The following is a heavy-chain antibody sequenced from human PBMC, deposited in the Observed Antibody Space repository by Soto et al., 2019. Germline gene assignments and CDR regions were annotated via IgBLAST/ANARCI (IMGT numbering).Heavy chain of an antibody. D-gene: IGHD1-1*01. CDR3: ARGRYGDY. J-gene: IGHJ4*02. CDR1: GYTFTSYG. Sequence: QVHLVQSGAEVKKPGASVKVSCKCSGYTFTSYGITWVRQAPGQGLEWMGWISAHNGNTDYAQKLQGRVNVTRDTSTRTAYMELRRLRSDDTAVYYCARGRYGDYWGQGALVTVSS. CDR2: ISAHNGNT. V-gene: IGHV1-18*01.